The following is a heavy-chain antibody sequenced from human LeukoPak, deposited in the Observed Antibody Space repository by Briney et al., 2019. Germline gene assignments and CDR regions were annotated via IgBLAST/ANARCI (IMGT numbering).Heavy chain of an antibody. D-gene: IGHD3-10*01. V-gene: IGHV3-23*01. J-gene: IGHJ4*02. CDR3: AKDRATDGSGTSFSY. CDR1: GFTFSSYA. CDR2: ISGSGGNT. Sequence: GGSLRLSCAASGFTFSSYAMTWVRQAPGKGLEWVSSISGSGGNTYHTDSVNGRFTISRDNSKNTLYLEMNSLRAEDTAVYYCAKDRATDGSGTSFSYWGQGTLVTVSS.